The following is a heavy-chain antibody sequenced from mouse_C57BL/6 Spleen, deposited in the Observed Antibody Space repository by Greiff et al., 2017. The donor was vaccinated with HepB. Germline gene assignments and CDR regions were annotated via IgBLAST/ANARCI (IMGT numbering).Heavy chain of an antibody. V-gene: IGHV1-15*01. CDR1: GYTFTDYE. Sequence: QVQLKQSGAELVRPGASVTLSCKASGYTFTDYEMHWVKQTPVHGLEWIGAIDPETGGTAYNQKFKGKAILTADKSSSTAYMELRSLTSEDSAVYYWTRPARYYGSSYNYAMDYWGQGTSVTVSS. CDR3: TRPARYYGSSYNYAMDY. D-gene: IGHD1-1*01. J-gene: IGHJ4*01. CDR2: IDPETGGT.